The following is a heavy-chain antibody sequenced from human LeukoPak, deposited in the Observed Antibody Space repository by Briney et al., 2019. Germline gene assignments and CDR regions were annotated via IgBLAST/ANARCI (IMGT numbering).Heavy chain of an antibody. V-gene: IGHV3-21*01. CDR3: ASELWFGELAPGY. Sequence: GGSLRLSCAASGFTFSSYSMNWVRQAPGKGLEWVSSISSSSSYIYYADSVKGRFTISRDNAKNSLYLHMDSLSAEDTAVYYCASELWFGELAPGYWGQGTLVTVA. D-gene: IGHD3-10*01. CDR1: GFTFSSYS. CDR2: ISSSSSYI. J-gene: IGHJ4*02.